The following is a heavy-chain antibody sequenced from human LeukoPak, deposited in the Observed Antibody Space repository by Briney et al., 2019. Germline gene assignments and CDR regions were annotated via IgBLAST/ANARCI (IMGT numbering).Heavy chain of an antibody. CDR1: GGSISSSSYY. D-gene: IGHD2-21*01. CDR2: IYYSGST. Sequence: SETLSLACTVSGGSISSSSYYWGWIRQPPGKGLEWIGSIYYSGSTYYNPSLKSRVTISVDTSKNQFSLKLSSVTAADTAVYYCARSTLLFDYYFDYWGQGTLVTVSS. V-gene: IGHV4-39*07. J-gene: IGHJ4*02. CDR3: ARSTLLFDYYFDY.